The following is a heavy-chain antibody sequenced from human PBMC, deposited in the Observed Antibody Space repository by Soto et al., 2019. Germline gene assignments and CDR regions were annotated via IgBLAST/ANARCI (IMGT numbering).Heavy chain of an antibody. J-gene: IGHJ6*02. CDR1: GGSISSGGYY. D-gene: IGHD2-2*01. Sequence: SETLSLTCTVSGGSISSGGYYWSWILQHPGKGLEWIGYIYYSGSTYYNPSLKSRVTISVDTSKSQFSLKLSSVTAADTAVYYCAREGCSSTSCYGPYGMDVWGQGTTVTVSS. CDR2: IYYSGST. V-gene: IGHV4-31*03. CDR3: AREGCSSTSCYGPYGMDV.